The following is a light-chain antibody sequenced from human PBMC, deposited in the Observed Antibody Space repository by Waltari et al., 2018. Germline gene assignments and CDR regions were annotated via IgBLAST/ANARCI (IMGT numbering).Light chain of an antibody. CDR2: DAS. CDR3: QQSHTAPLYT. Sequence: DIPMTQSPSSLSASVGDRVMLTCRATQTVGTRLNWYQQRPWKAPKLLVYDASSLQSGVPSTFSGSGSGTDFALTISSLQPEDVATYYCQQSHTAPLYTFGQGTKVEVK. CDR1: QTVGTR. J-gene: IGKJ2*01. V-gene: IGKV1-39*01.